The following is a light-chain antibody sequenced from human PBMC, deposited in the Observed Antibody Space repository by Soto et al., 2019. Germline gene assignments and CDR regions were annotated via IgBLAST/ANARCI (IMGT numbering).Light chain of an antibody. Sequence: QSVLTQPPSVSAAPGQKVTISCSGSSSNIGNNYVSWYQQVPGTAPKLLVHDDNKRHSGIPDRFSGSKSGTSATLGITGLQTGDEADYYCGAWDSSLSIVLFGGGTQLTVL. J-gene: IGLJ2*01. V-gene: IGLV1-51*01. CDR1: SSNIGNNY. CDR3: GAWDSSLSIVL. CDR2: DDN.